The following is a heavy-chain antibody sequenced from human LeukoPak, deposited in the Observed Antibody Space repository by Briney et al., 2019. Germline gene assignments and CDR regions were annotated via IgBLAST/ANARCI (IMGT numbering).Heavy chain of an antibody. CDR2: IYYSGST. J-gene: IGHJ4*02. D-gene: IGHD2-2*01. CDR3: ARRGIVVASFDY. Sequence: SETLSLTCTVSGGSISSYFWSWIRQPPGKGLEWIGYIYYSGSTNYNPSIKSRVTISVDTSKNQFSLKLSSVTAADTAVYYCARRGIVVASFDYWGQGTPVTVSS. V-gene: IGHV4-59*08. CDR1: GGSISSYF.